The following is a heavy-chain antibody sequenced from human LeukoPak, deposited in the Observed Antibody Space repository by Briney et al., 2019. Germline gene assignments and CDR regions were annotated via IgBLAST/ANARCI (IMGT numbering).Heavy chain of an antibody. CDR1: GGTFSSYA. D-gene: IGHD3-3*01. J-gene: IGHJ5*02. CDR2: IIPIFGTA. CDR3: ARGAIFGVVIENWFDP. Sequence: SVKVSCKASGGTFSSYAISWVRQAPGQGLEWMGGIIPIFGTANYAQKFQGRVTITADESTSTAYMELSSLRPEDTAVYYCARGAIFGVVIENWFDPWGQGTLVTVSS. V-gene: IGHV1-69*01.